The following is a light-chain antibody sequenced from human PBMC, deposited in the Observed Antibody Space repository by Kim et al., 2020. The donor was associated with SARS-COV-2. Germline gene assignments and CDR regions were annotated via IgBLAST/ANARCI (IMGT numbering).Light chain of an antibody. J-gene: IGKJ1*01. CDR1: QGITNS. Sequence: DIQMTQSPSTLSVSVGGRVTITCRASQGITNSVAWYQQKPGKVPQLLIYAASALQSGVPSRFSGSGSGTDFTLTISSLQPEDVATYYCQKYNSSPWTFGQGTKVDIK. CDR2: AAS. CDR3: QKYNSSPWT. V-gene: IGKV1-27*01.